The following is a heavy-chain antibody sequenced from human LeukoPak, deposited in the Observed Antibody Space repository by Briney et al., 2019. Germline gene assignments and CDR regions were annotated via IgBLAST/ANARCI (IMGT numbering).Heavy chain of an antibody. CDR2: IYYSGST. V-gene: IGHV4-30-4*01. D-gene: IGHD3-9*01. Sequence: SETLSLTCTVSGGSISSGDYYWSWIRQPPGKGLEWIGYIYYSGSTYYNPSLKSRVTMSVDTSKNQFSLKLSSVTAADTAVYYCARAISYDILTGYSPRYYFDYWGQGTLVTVSS. CDR3: ARAISYDILTGYSPRYYFDY. J-gene: IGHJ4*02. CDR1: GGSISSGDYY.